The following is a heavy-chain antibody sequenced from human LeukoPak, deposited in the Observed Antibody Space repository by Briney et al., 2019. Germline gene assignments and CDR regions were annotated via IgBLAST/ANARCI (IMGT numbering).Heavy chain of an antibody. CDR3: ARGKRTGRYYHYGMDV. D-gene: IGHD4-17*01. J-gene: IGHJ6*02. Sequence: ASVKVSCKASGYTFTSYDINWVRQATGQGLEWMGWMNPNSGNTGYAQKFQGRVTMTRNTSISTAYMELSSLRSEDTAVYYCARGKRTGRYYHYGMDVWGQGTTVTVSS. CDR2: MNPNSGNT. V-gene: IGHV1-8*01. CDR1: GYTFTSYD.